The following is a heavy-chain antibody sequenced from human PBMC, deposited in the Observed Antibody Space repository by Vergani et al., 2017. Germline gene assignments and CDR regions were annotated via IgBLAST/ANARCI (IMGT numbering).Heavy chain of an antibody. Sequence: EVQLVESGGGLVQPGGSLRLSCAASGFMFSNYWMNWVRQAPGKGLEWVANIKQDGSEKYYVDSVRGRFTISRDNAKNSLYLQMNSLRAEDTAVYYCFFDFWAGFDSGDVWGKGTTVTVSS. CDR2: IKQDGSEK. D-gene: IGHD3/OR15-3a*01. CDR3: FFDFWAGFDSGDV. J-gene: IGHJ6*04. V-gene: IGHV3-7*03. CDR1: GFMFSNYW.